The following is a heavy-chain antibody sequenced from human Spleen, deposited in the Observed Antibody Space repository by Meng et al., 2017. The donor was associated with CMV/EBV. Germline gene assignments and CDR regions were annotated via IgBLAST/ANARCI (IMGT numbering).Heavy chain of an antibody. CDR3: ATAEDGSGYHFDN. CDR2: IYYTGST. Sequence: VSVVSITSNGYYWSWIRQHPGKGLEWIGYIYYTGSTYHNPSLKSRLTISLDTSKNQISLKLSSVTAADTAVYYCATAEDGSGYHFDNWGQGTLVTVSS. CDR1: VVSITSNGYY. V-gene: IGHV4-31*02. J-gene: IGHJ4*02. D-gene: IGHD3-3*01.